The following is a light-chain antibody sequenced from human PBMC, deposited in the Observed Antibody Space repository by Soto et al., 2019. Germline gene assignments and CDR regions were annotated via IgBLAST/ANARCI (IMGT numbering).Light chain of an antibody. CDR3: QQSYDTPAIT. CDR1: QSISTY. CDR2: VAS. J-gene: IGKJ5*01. Sequence: DIQMTQSPSSLSASVGDRVTITCRASQSISTYLNGYQQKPGQAPKLLIYVASHLQSGVPSRCSGSGSGTDFTLTISGLQPEDFATYYCQQSYDTPAITFGQGTRLEI. V-gene: IGKV1-39*01.